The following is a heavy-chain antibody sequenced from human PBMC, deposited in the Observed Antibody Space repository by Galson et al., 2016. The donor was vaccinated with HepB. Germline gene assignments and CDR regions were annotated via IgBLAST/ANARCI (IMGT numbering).Heavy chain of an antibody. Sequence: SLRLSCAASGFTFDDYAMHWVRQAPGKGPEWVSGISWNSGSVGYADSVKGRFTISRDNAKNSLFLQMNSLRTEDTAFYYCAKDVGTGGYAPGYYYGVDVWGQGTTVTVSS. CDR3: AKDVGTGGYAPGYYYGVDV. D-gene: IGHD5-18*01. V-gene: IGHV3-9*01. J-gene: IGHJ6*02. CDR1: GFTFDDYA. CDR2: ISWNSGSV.